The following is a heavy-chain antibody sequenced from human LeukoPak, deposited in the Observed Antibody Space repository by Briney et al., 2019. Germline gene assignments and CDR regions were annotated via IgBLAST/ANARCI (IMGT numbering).Heavy chain of an antibody. D-gene: IGHD6-13*01. CDR3: ARQYSSSWFDY. J-gene: IGHJ4*02. CDR1: GFTFSDYY. V-gene: IGHV3-11*04. CDR2: ISSSGSTI. Sequence: PGGSLRLSCAASGFTFSDYYMSWIRQAPGKGLEWVSYISSSGSTIYYADSVKGRFTISRDNSKNTLYLQMNSLRAEDTAVYYCARQYSSSWFDYWGQGTLVTVSS.